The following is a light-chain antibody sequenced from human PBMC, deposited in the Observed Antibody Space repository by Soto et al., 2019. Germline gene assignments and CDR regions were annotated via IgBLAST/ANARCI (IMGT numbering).Light chain of an antibody. CDR3: CSYAGSRIFV. J-gene: IGLJ1*01. Sequence: QSVLTQPASVSGSPGQSITISCTGTSSDVGSYDLVSWYQQYPGKAPKLMIYEGSKRPSGVSYRFSGSKSGNTASLTISGLQAEDEADYYCCSYAGSRIFVFGTGTKLTVL. CDR1: SSDVGSYDL. CDR2: EGS. V-gene: IGLV2-23*01.